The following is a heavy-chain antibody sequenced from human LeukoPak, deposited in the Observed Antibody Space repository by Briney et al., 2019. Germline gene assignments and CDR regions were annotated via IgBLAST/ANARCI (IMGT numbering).Heavy chain of an antibody. CDR3: ARGEGYSYGSDY. J-gene: IGHJ4*02. CDR1: GFTLSGYS. CDR2: ISSSSSYI. D-gene: IGHD5-18*01. V-gene: IGHV3-21*01. Sequence: PGGSLRLSCAASGFTLSGYSMNWVRQAPGKGLEWVSSISSSSSYIYYADSVKGRFTISRDNAKKSMYLQMNSLRAEDTAVYYCARGEGYSYGSDYWGQGTLVTVSS.